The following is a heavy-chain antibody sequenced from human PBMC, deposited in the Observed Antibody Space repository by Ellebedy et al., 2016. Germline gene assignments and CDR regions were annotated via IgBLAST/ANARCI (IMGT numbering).Heavy chain of an antibody. CDR3: ARVRSSSGYYPDAFDI. CDR2: INPSGGST. D-gene: IGHD3-22*01. J-gene: IGHJ3*02. CDR1: GYTFPSYY. V-gene: IGHV1-46*01. Sequence: ASVKVSCXASGYTFPSYYMHWVRQAPGQGLEWMGIINPSGGSTSYTQKFQGRVTMTRDTSTSTVYMELSSLRSEDTAVYYCARVRSSSGYYPDAFDIWGQGTMVTVSS.